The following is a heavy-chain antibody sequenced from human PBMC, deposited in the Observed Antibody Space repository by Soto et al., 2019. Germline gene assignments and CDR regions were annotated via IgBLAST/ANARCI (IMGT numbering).Heavy chain of an antibody. V-gene: IGHV3-48*01. Sequence: GGSLRLSCAASGFTFSSYSMNWVRQAPGKGLEWVSYISNTGSAIYYADSLKGRFTISRDNAKNSLYLQMNSLRAEDTAVYYCAGDLQLPSPWGQGTLVTVSS. CDR2: ISNTGSAI. J-gene: IGHJ5*02. D-gene: IGHD1-26*01. CDR3: AGDLQLPSP. CDR1: GFTFSSYS.